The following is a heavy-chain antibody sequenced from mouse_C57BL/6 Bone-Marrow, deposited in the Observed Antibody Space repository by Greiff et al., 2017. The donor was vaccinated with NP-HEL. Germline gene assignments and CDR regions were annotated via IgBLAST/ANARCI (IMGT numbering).Heavy chain of an antibody. Sequence: VQLKESGPGLVKPSPSLSLTCSVTGYSITSGYYWNWIRQFPGNKLEWMGYISYDGSNNYNPSLKNRISITRDTSKNQFFMKLNSVTTEDTATYYCARDDGYYVGYWGQGTTLTVSS. CDR2: ISYDGSN. CDR1: GYSITSGYY. J-gene: IGHJ2*01. V-gene: IGHV3-6*01. CDR3: ARDDGYYVGY. D-gene: IGHD2-3*01.